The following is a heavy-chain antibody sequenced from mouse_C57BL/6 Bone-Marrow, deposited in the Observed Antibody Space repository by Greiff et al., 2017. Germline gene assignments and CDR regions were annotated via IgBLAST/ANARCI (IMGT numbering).Heavy chain of an antibody. V-gene: IGHV1-69*01. D-gene: IGHD3-2*02. J-gene: IGHJ2*01. Sequence: QVQLQQPGAELVMPGASVKLSCKASGYTFTSYWMHWVKQRPGQGLEWIGEIDPSDSYTNYNQKFKGKSTLTVDKSSSTAYMQHSSLTSEDSAVDYCARGPGVAQATGDYFDYWGQGTTLTVSS. CDR1: GYTFTSYW. CDR2: IDPSDSYT. CDR3: ARGPGVAQATGDYFDY.